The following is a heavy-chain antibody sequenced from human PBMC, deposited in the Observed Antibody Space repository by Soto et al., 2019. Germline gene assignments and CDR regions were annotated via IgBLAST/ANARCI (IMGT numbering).Heavy chain of an antibody. D-gene: IGHD2-15*01. J-gene: IGHJ4*02. Sequence: SETLSLTCAVYGGSFSGYYWSWIRQPPGKGLEWIGEINHSGSTNYNPSLKSRVTISVDTSKNQFSLKLSSVTAADTAVYYCARGLVVVAATARYYFDYWGQGTLVTVSS. V-gene: IGHV4-34*01. CDR3: ARGLVVVAATARYYFDY. CDR1: GGSFSGYY. CDR2: INHSGST.